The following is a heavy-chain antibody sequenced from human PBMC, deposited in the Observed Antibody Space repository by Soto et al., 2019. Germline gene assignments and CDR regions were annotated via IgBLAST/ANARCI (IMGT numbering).Heavy chain of an antibody. Sequence: QVQLQESGPGLVKPSETLSLTCAVSGGSISSYFWTWVRQPSGKGLEWIGRVDTSGSTNYNPSLKSRVTMSVDTSKKHFSLRLTSVTAADTAVYYCATTSLSSSWYHYYYYTMDVGGQGTTVTVSS. CDR1: GGSISSYF. CDR3: ATTSLSSSWYHYYYYTMDV. CDR2: VDTSGST. V-gene: IGHV4-4*07. J-gene: IGHJ6*02. D-gene: IGHD6-13*01.